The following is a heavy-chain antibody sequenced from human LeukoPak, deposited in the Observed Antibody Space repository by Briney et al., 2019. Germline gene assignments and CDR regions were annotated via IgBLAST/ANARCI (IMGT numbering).Heavy chain of an antibody. J-gene: IGHJ5*02. CDR3: ARMRLGYCSSTSCSKVGNWFDP. CDR2: IYHSGST. V-gene: IGHV4-30-2*01. Sequence: PSETLSLTCAVSGGSISSGGYSWSWIRQPPGKGLEWIGYIYHSGSTYYNPSLKSRVTISVDRSKYQFSLKLSSVTAADTAVYYCARMRLGYCSSTSCSKVGNWFDPWGQGTLVTVSS. D-gene: IGHD2-2*01. CDR1: GGSISSGGYS.